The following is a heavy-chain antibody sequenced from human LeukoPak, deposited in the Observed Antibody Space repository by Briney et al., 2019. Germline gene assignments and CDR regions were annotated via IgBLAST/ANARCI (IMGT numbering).Heavy chain of an antibody. CDR2: IYYSGTT. CDR3: ARNGFYNSSSYFDY. Sequence: SETLSLTCSVFDASIRSYFWSWIRQAPGKGLEWVGYIYYSGTTNYNPSLKSRVTISVETSKDQFSLNMSSVTAADTAVYYCARNGFYNSSSYFDYWGQGMLVTVSS. J-gene: IGHJ4*02. D-gene: IGHD6-6*01. CDR1: DASIRSYF. V-gene: IGHV4-59*08.